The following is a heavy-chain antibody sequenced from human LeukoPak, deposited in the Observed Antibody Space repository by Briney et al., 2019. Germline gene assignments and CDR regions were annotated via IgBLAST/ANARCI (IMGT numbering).Heavy chain of an antibody. CDR1: GFTLDDYA. CDR3: AKDLRGYPPDGFDY. D-gene: IGHD5-18*01. J-gene: IGHJ4*02. CDR2: ISWNSGSI. V-gene: IGHV3-9*01. Sequence: GGSLRLSCAASGFTLDDYAMHWVRQAPGKGLEWVSGISWNSGSIGYADSVKGRFTISRDNAKNSLYLQMNSLRAEDTALYYCAKDLRGYPPDGFDYWGQGTLVTVSS.